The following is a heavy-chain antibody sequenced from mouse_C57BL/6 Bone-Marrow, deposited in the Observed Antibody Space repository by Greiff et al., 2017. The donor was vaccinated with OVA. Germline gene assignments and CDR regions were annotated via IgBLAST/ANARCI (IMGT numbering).Heavy chain of an antibody. CDR3: ARDYYGSSYDWYFDV. D-gene: IGHD1-1*01. CDR2: IYIGNGYT. Sequence: VQLQQSGAELVRPGSSVKMSCKTSGYTFTSYGINWVKQRPGQGLEWIGYIYIGNGYTEYNEKFKGKATMTSDTSSSTAYMQLSSLTSEDYAIYFCARDYYGSSYDWYFDVWGTGTTVTVSS. J-gene: IGHJ1*03. CDR1: GYTFTSYG. V-gene: IGHV1-58*01.